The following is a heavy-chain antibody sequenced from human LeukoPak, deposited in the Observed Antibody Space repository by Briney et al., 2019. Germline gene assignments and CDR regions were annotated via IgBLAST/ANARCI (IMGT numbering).Heavy chain of an antibody. CDR2: LIPIFALA. CDR3: ARAECSTTNCHTRIRNYYMDV. D-gene: IGHD2-2*01. V-gene: IGHV1-69*13. CDR1: GGTFSTHA. J-gene: IGHJ6*03. Sequence: SVKVSCKASGGTFSTHAISWVRQAPGQGLEWMGGLIPIFALANYAQKFQGRLTITADESTNTAYLELSSLRFEDTAVYYCARAECSTTNCHTRIRNYYMDVWGTGTPVTVSS.